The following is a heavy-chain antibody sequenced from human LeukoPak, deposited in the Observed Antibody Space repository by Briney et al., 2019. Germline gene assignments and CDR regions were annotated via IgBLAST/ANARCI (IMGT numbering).Heavy chain of an antibody. D-gene: IGHD2-2*02. CDR1: GGTFSSYA. CDR2: IIPIFGTA. Sequence: SVKVSCKASGGTFSSYAISWVRQAPGQGLEWMGGIIPIFGTANYAQKFQGRVTITTDESTSTAYMELSSLRSEDTAVYYCARAYCSSTSCYIGWFDPWGQGTLVTVSS. J-gene: IGHJ5*02. CDR3: ARAYCSSTSCYIGWFDP. V-gene: IGHV1-69*05.